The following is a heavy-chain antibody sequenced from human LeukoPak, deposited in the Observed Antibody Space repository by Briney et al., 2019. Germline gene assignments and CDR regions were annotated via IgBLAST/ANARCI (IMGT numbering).Heavy chain of an antibody. Sequence: PSETLSLTCTVSGGSMNNYYWTWIRQPPGKGLEWVGHIHYSGSTNYNPPLKSRVTISGDTSKNQFSLKLSSVTAADTAVYYCARGRYMDVWGKGTTVTVSS. V-gene: IGHV4-59*01. CDR1: GGSMNNYY. J-gene: IGHJ6*03. CDR3: ARGRYMDV. CDR2: IHYSGST.